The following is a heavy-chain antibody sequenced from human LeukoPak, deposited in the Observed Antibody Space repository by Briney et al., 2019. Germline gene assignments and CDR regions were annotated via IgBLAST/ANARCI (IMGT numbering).Heavy chain of an antibody. CDR2: IYPSGTT. J-gene: IGHJ4*02. D-gene: IGHD2-2*01. CDR3: ASYRYCTSARCYLFDH. V-gene: IGHV4-30-2*01. Sequence: SETLSLTCAVSGGSIISSVYSWSWVRQPPGKGPEWIGYIYPSGTTYYSPSLKSRLSISVDGSRNQFSLKLSSVTAADTAVYYCASYRYCTSARCYLFDHWGQGALVTVSS. CDR1: GGSIISSVYS.